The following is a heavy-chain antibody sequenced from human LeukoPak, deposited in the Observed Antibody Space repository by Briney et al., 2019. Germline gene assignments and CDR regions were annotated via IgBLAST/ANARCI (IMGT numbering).Heavy chain of an antibody. J-gene: IGHJ4*02. Sequence: GGSLRLSCAASGFIFSSYAMSWVRQAPGKGLEWVSYISSSGSTIYYADSVKGRFTISRDNAKNSLYLQMNSLRAEDTAVYYCARWDHSYPFDYWGQGTLVTVSS. CDR2: ISSSGSTI. CDR1: GFIFSSYA. D-gene: IGHD4-11*01. CDR3: ARWDHSYPFDY. V-gene: IGHV3-48*04.